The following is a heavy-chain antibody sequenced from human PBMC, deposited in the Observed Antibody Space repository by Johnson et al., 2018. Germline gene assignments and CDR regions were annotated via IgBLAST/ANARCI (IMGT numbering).Heavy chain of an antibody. CDR3: ARYVGGDNSGFDI. CDR1: ADSVSSGNFY. V-gene: IGHV4-61*01. D-gene: IGHD4-23*01. CDR2: KHLTWNS. Sequence: QVQLQESGPGLVKPSETLSLTCSLSADSVSSGNFYWAWFRQPPGKGLEWFGDKHLTWNSYYNPSLKSRVTVLMDTSKNQFSLIVTSVTAAASAVYYCARYVGGDNSGFDIWGQGTLVTVSS. J-gene: IGHJ3*02.